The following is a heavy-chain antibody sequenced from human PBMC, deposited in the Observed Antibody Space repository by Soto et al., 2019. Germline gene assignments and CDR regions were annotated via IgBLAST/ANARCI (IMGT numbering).Heavy chain of an antibody. D-gene: IGHD3-22*01. CDR2: IKEDGSEK. CDR1: GFTFSTYW. Sequence: GGSLRLSCAASGFTFSTYWMSWVRQAPGKGLEWVANIKEDGSEKYYVDSVEGRFTISRDNAKNSLYLQMTSLRAEDTALYYCARGWGYFDSSGFPYLYAMDVWGQGTTVT. J-gene: IGHJ6*02. CDR3: ARGWGYFDSSGFPYLYAMDV. V-gene: IGHV3-7*01.